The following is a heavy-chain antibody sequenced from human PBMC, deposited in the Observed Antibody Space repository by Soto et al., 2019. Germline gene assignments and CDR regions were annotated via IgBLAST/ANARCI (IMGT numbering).Heavy chain of an antibody. V-gene: IGHV1-18*01. Sequence: QVQLVQSGAEVKKPGASVKVSCKASGYTFTSYGISWVRQAPGQGLEWMGWISAYNGNTNYAQKLQGRVTMTTDTSTSTAYMELRSLRSDDTAVDYCARDQKFLGIAARLHYGMDVWGQGTTVTVSS. CDR2: ISAYNGNT. CDR1: GYTFTSYG. D-gene: IGHD6-6*01. CDR3: ARDQKFLGIAARLHYGMDV. J-gene: IGHJ6*02.